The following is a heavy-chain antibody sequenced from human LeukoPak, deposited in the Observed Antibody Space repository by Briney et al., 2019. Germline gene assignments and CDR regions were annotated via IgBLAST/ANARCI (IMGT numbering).Heavy chain of an antibody. V-gene: IGHV1-8*01. Sequence: ASVKVSCKASGYTFTSYDINWVRQATGQGLEWMGWMNPNSGNTGYAQKFQGRVTMTRNTSISTAYMELSSLRSEDTAVYYCARDPPKDGGKGYWGQGTLVTVSS. CDR2: MNPNSGNT. J-gene: IGHJ4*02. D-gene: IGHD4-23*01. CDR3: ARDPPKDGGKGY. CDR1: GYTFTSYD.